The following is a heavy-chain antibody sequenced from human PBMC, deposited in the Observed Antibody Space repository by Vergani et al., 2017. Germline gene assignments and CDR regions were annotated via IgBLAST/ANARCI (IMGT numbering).Heavy chain of an antibody. Sequence: EVQLVESGGGLVQPGGSLRLSCVGSGFTFSTYSMNWVRQAPGKGLEWVSYISTDASTTYYGDSVKGRFTISRDNSKSTMYLQMNSLRDEDTGVYYCARDLRLLYNRFDPWGQGTMVTVSS. CDR1: GFTFSTYS. CDR3: ARDLRLLYNRFDP. D-gene: IGHD1-14*01. J-gene: IGHJ5*02. V-gene: IGHV3-48*02. CDR2: ISTDASTT.